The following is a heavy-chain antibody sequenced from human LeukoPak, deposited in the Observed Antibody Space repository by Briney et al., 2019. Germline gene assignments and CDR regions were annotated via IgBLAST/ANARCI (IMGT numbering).Heavy chain of an antibody. Sequence: SGGSLRLSCAASGFTFSNAWMSWVRQAPGKGLEWVGRIKSKTDGGTTDYAAPVKGRFTISRDDSKNTLYLQMNSLKTEDTAVYYCITEFVVVVAAYYFDYWGQGTLVTVSS. V-gene: IGHV3-15*01. D-gene: IGHD2-15*01. J-gene: IGHJ4*02. CDR3: ITEFVVVVAAYYFDY. CDR2: IKSKTDGGTT. CDR1: GFTFSNAW.